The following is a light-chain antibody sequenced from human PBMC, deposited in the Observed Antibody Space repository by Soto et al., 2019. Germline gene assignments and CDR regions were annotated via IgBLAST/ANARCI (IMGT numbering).Light chain of an antibody. CDR2: DVS. CDR1: SSDIGDSNY. V-gene: IGLV2-14*03. CDR3: SSFRSSSTSYV. J-gene: IGLJ1*01. Sequence: LTQPASVSGSPGQSITISCTGSSSDIGDSNYVSWYQQHPGKAPKLVIYDVSNRPSGVSNRFSGSKSANTASLTISGLQAEDEADYYCSSFRSSSTSYVFGTGTKVTVL.